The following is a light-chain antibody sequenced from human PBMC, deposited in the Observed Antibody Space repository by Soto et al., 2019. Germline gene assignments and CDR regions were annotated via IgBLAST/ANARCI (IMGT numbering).Light chain of an antibody. Sequence: QSVLAQPASVSGSPGQSITISCTGTSSDVGGYKYVSWYQQHPGEATKLMIYDVSNRPSGVSNRFSGSKSGNTASLTISGLQAEDEADYYCSSYTSSSTRVFGTGTRSPS. CDR3: SSYTSSSTRV. CDR1: SSDVGGYKY. CDR2: DVS. V-gene: IGLV2-14*01. J-gene: IGLJ1*01.